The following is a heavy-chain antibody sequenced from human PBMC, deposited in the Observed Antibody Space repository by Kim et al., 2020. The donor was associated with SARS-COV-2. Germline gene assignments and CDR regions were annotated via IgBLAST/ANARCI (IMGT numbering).Heavy chain of an antibody. V-gene: IGHV3-73*01. CDR3: TRPEYDSSPYYPRRDYAVAV. J-gene: IGHJ6*02. CDR1: GFTFSVST. CDR2: IRTKSDNYAT. D-gene: IGHD3-22*01. Sequence: GGSLRLSCAVSGFTFSVSTIHWVRQASGKGLEWVGRIRTKSDNYATAYVASVKGRFTISRDDSRNTAYLEMNSLKPEDTAVYYCTRPEYDSSPYYPRRDYAVAVWGQGTTVTVSS.